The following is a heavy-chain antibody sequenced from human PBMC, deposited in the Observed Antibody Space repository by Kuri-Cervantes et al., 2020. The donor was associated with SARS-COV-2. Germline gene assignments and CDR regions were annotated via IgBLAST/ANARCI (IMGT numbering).Heavy chain of an antibody. V-gene: IGHV1-46*01. CDR1: GYTFTSYY. D-gene: IGHD6-6*01. Sequence: ASVKVSCKASGYTFTSYYIHWVRQAPGNGLEWMGIINPSGGSTSYAQKFQGRVTMTTDKSTSTVYMELSSLSSEDTAVYYCARDGECCSSLPIGFYIWGQGTMVTVSS. CDR2: INPSGGST. J-gene: IGHJ3*02. CDR3: ARDGECCSSLPIGFYI.